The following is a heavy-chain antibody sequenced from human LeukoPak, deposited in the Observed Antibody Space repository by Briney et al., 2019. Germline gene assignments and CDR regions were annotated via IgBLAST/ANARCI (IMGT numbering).Heavy chain of an antibody. CDR3: ARVDDFTYDF. Sequence: PGGSLRLSCAASGFTFGSYAMHWVRQAPGEGLEYVSAITNDGGTTFYANSVKGGFTISRDNSKNTLFLQMGSLRPEDMAVYYCARVDDFTYDFWGQGTLVTVSS. D-gene: IGHD2-2*03. CDR1: GFTFGSYA. V-gene: IGHV3-64*01. CDR2: ITNDGGTT. J-gene: IGHJ4*02.